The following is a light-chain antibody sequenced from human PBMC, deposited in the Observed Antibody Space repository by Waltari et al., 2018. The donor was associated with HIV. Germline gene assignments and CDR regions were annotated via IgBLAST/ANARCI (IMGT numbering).Light chain of an antibody. CDR1: QSVLYSSNNKNY. Sequence: DIVMTQSPDALTVSLGERAIINCKSSQSVLYSSNNKNYLAWYQQKPGQPPKLLIHWASTRESGVPDRFSGGGSATDFTLTINSLQAEDVAVYYCQQYYSTPLTFGGGTKVEIK. J-gene: IGKJ4*01. CDR3: QQYYSTPLT. V-gene: IGKV4-1*01. CDR2: WAS.